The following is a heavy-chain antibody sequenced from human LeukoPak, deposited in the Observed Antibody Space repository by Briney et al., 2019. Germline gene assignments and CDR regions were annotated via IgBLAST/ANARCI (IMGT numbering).Heavy chain of an antibody. J-gene: IGHJ4*02. CDR3: ARSAYNYGYVYFDH. V-gene: IGHV4-38-2*01. D-gene: IGHD5-18*01. Sequence: PSETLSLTCFVADSSISSADYYWAWIRQPPGKGLEWLANINPSGGTYYTPSLKRRISISVDTSKSQLSLRLSSVTAADTAVYYCARSAYNYGYVYFDHWGQGTLVIVSS. CDR1: DSSISSADYY. CDR2: INPSGGT.